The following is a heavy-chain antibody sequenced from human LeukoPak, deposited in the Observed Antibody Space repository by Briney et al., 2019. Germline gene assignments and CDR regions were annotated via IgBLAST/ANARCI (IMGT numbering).Heavy chain of an antibody. D-gene: IGHD2-8*01. CDR2: ISAYHGNT. CDR3: ARYVDCTNGVCPYYFDY. J-gene: IGHJ4*02. V-gene: IGHV1-18*01. CDR1: GYTFTSYG. Sequence: APVTVSCKASGYTFTSYGISWVRQAPGQGLEWMGWISAYHGNTNYAQKLQGRVTMTTDTSTSTAYMELRSLRSDDTAVYYCARYVDCTNGVCPYYFDYWGQGTLVTVSS.